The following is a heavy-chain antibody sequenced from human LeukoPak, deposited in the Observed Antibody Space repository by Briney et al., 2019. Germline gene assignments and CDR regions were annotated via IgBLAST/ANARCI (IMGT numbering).Heavy chain of an antibody. CDR3: ATPEGYCSGGSCYDPLPT. CDR2: SIPIFGTA. J-gene: IGHJ5*02. CDR1: GGTFSSYA. D-gene: IGHD2-15*01. Sequence: ASVKVSCNASGGTFSSYAISWVRQAPGQGLEWMGGSIPIFGTANYAQKFQGRVTITADESTSTAYMELSSLRSEDTAVYYCATPEGYCSGGSCYDPLPTWGQGTLVTVSS. V-gene: IGHV1-69*13.